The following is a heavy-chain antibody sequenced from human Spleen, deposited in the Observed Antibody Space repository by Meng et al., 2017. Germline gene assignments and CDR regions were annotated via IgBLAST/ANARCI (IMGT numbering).Heavy chain of an antibody. CDR3: AKERMSLVRGVIAYYFDY. V-gene: IGHV3-23*01. J-gene: IGHJ4*02. CDR1: GFTVSNNY. CDR2: VSYTSGST. D-gene: IGHD3-10*01. Sequence: GESLKISCAASGFTVSNNYMSWVRQAPGKGLEWVSAVSYTSGSTYYADSVKGRFTISRDNSKNTLYLQMNSLRADDTAVYYCAKERMSLVRGVIAYYFDYWGQGTLVTVSS.